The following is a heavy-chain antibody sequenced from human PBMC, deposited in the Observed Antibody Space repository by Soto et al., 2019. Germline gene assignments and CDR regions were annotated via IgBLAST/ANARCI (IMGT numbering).Heavy chain of an antibody. CDR2: ITNSNSYT. Sequence: GGSLRLSCAASGFTFSDYYMSWIRQAPGKGLEWVSFITNSNSYTNYGDSVKGRFTISRDNAKNSLYLQMNSLRAEDTAVYYCARYFGRYCGGDCFPYAFDTRAQGTMVPV. J-gene: IGHJ3*02. CDR1: GFTFSDYY. V-gene: IGHV3-11*03. D-gene: IGHD2-21*02. CDR3: ARYFGRYCGGDCFPYAFDT.